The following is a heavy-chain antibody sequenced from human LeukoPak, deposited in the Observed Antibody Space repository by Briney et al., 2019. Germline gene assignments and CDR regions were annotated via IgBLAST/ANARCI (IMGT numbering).Heavy chain of an antibody. V-gene: IGHV1-2*02. J-gene: IGHJ4*02. Sequence: VASVKVSCKASGGTFSSYAISWVRQAPGQGLEWMGWIDPNSGGTNYAQKFQGRVTMTRDTSINTAYMELSRLRSDDTAVYYCARGNLGTHFNYWGQGTLVTVSS. CDR2: IDPNSGGT. CDR1: GGTFSSYA. D-gene: IGHD7-27*01. CDR3: ARGNLGTHFNY.